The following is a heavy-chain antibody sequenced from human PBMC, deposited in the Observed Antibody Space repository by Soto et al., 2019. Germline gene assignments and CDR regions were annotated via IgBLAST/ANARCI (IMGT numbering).Heavy chain of an antibody. CDR3: ARVSRTSERY. CDR2: IYSNGSPI. J-gene: IGHJ4*02. V-gene: IGHV3-48*04. Sequence: EVQLVESGGALVQPGGSLRLSCAASGFTLSSYNMNWVRQAPGKGLEWVAYIYSNGSPIYYADSVQGRFTISRDNAQNSLYLQMNSLRVEDTAVYYCARVSRTSERYWGPGTLVTVSS. CDR1: GFTLSSYN.